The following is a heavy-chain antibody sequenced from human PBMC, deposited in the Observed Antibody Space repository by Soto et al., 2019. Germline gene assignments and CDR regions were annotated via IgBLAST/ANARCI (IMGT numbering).Heavy chain of an antibody. Sequence: GGSLRLSCXASGFTFSSYAMSWVRQAPGKGLEWVSAISGSGGSTYYADSVKGRFTISRDNSKNTLYLQMNSLRAEDTAVYYCAKGSTTEYYYGMEVWGQGTTVTVSS. J-gene: IGHJ6*02. V-gene: IGHV3-23*01. CDR2: ISGSGGST. D-gene: IGHD4-4*01. CDR3: AKGSTTEYYYGMEV. CDR1: GFTFSSYA.